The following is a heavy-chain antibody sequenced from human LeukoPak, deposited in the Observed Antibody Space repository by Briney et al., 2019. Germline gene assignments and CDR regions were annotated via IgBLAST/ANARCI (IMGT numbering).Heavy chain of an antibody. Sequence: GGSLRLPCVVSGFTFSNYWMSWVRQAPGKGLEWVANIKQDGSEKYYVDSVKGRFTISRDNSKTSLYLQMNSLRAEDTAVYYCAKDRASLRPDAFDIWGQGTMVTVSS. CDR3: AKDRASLRPDAFDI. D-gene: IGHD3-3*01. CDR2: IKQDGSEK. CDR1: GFTFSNYW. J-gene: IGHJ3*02. V-gene: IGHV3-7*01.